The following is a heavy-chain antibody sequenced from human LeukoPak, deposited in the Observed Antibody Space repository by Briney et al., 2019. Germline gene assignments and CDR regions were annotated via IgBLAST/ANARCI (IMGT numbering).Heavy chain of an antibody. V-gene: IGHV1-69*05. J-gene: IGHJ6*03. CDR3: ARAVSAAASQVLPTRSYYYYYYMDV. D-gene: IGHD6-13*01. CDR1: GGTSNNSA. CDR2: IIPIFGTA. Sequence: SVKVSCKTSGGTSNNSAISWVRQAPGQGLEWMGGIIPIFGTANYAQKFQGRDTITTDESTSTAYMELSSLRSEDTAVYYCARAVSAAASQVLPTRSYYYYYYMDVWGKGTTVTVSS.